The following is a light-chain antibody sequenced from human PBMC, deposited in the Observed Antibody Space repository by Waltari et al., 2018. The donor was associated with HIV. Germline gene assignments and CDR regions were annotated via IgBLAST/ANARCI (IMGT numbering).Light chain of an antibody. CDR3: ATWDDNLNGRV. CDR2: SSI. CDR1: SSYIGANG. Sequence: SVLTQPPSASGPPGQRVTISCSTISSYIGANGLIWYQQLPGTAPKLLVYSSIHRPSGVPDRFSGSKSGTSASLAISGLQSDDEADYYCATWDDNLNGRVFGTGTKVTVL. V-gene: IGLV1-44*01. J-gene: IGLJ1*01.